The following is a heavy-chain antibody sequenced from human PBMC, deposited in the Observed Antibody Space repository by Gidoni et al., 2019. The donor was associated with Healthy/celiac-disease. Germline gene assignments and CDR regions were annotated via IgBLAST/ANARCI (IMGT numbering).Heavy chain of an antibody. J-gene: IGHJ4*02. D-gene: IGHD3-3*01. Sequence: GGSLRLSCAASGFTVSSNYMRWVRQAPGKGLEWVSVIYSGGSTYYADSVKGRFTISRDNSKNTLYLQMNSLRAEDTAVYYCARVTSYYDFWSGYSPGYYFDYWGQGTLVTVSS. CDR2: IYSGGST. CDR1: GFTVSSNY. V-gene: IGHV3-53*01. CDR3: ARVTSYYDFWSGYSPGYYFDY.